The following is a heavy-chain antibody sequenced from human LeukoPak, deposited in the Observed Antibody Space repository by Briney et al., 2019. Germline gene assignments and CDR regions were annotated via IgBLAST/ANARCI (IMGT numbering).Heavy chain of an antibody. CDR2: ISSSSSYI. CDR3: ARGDQTIAARPHYYFDY. CDR1: GFTFSSYS. D-gene: IGHD6-6*01. V-gene: IGHV3-21*01. J-gene: IGHJ4*02. Sequence: PGGSLRLSCAASGFTFSSYSMNWVRQAPGKGLEWVSSISSSSSYIYYADSVKGRFTISRDNAKNSLYLQMNSLRAEDTAVYYCARGDQTIAARPHYYFDYWGQGTPVTVSS.